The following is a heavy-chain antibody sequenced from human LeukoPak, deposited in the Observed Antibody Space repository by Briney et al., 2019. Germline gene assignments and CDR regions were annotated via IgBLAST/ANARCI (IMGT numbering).Heavy chain of an antibody. CDR1: GYTFTGYY. J-gene: IGHJ4*02. D-gene: IGHD3-22*01. V-gene: IGHV1-2*06. Sequence: ASVKVSCKASGYTFTGYYMHWVRQAPGQGLEWMGRINPNSGGTNYAQKFQGRVTMTRDTSISTAYMELSRLRSDDTAAYYCARSSGYSYTKDDYWGQGTLVTVSS. CDR2: INPNSGGT. CDR3: ARSSGYSYTKDDY.